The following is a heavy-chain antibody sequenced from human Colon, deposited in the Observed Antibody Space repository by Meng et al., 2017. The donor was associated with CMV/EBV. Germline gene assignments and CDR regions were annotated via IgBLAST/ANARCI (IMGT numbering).Heavy chain of an antibody. CDR3: ARVAGDPLYYYYGMDV. Sequence: GESLKISCAASGFTFSDYYMNWVRQAPGKGLEWVSSISSSSTIYYADSVKGRFTISRDNAKNSLYLQMNSLRAEDTAVYYYARVAGDPLYYYYGMDVWGQGTTVTVSS. V-gene: IGHV3-69-1*02. D-gene: IGHD6-19*01. CDR1: GFTFSDYY. CDR2: ISSSSTI. J-gene: IGHJ6*02.